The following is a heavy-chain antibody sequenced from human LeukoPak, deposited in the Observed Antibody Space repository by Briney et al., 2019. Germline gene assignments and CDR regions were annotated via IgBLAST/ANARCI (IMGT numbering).Heavy chain of an antibody. CDR1: GYTFTSYD. D-gene: IGHD5-12*01. J-gene: IGHJ4*02. CDR3: AIRAPVDIVATLGERVKKGLDY. V-gene: IGHV1-8*01. CDR2: MNPNSGNT. Sequence: ASVKVSCKASGYTFTSYDINWLRQATGQGLEWMGWMNPNSGNTGYAQKFQGRVTMTRNTSMSTAYMELSSLRSEDTAVYYCAIRAPVDIVATLGERVKKGLDYWGQGTLVTVSS.